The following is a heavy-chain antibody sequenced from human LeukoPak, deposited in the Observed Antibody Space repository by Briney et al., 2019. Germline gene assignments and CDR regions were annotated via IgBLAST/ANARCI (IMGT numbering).Heavy chain of an antibody. J-gene: IGHJ4*02. CDR1: GFAFSSFA. CDR3: AKFYDSSGYYYFDY. CDR2: IGGSGGST. D-gene: IGHD3-22*01. V-gene: IGHV3-23*01. Sequence: PGGSLRLSCAASGFAFSSFAMSWVRQAPGKGLEWVSRIGGSGGSTYYADSVKGRFTISRDNSKNTLYLQMNSLRAEDTAVYYCAKFYDSSGYYYFDYWGQGTLVTVSS.